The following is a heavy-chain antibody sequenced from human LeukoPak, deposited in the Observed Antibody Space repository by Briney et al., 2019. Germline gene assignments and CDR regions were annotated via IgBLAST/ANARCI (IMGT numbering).Heavy chain of an antibody. D-gene: IGHD3-10*01. J-gene: IGHJ5*02. CDR2: INHSGST. CDR1: GGSFSGYY. V-gene: IGHV4-34*01. CDR3: ARLVITMVRGVILYNWFDP. Sequence: PSETLSLTCAVYGGSFSGYYWSWIRQPPGKGLEWIGEINHSGSTNYDPSLKSRVTISVDTSKNQFSLKLSSVTAADTAVYYCARLVITMVRGVILYNWFDPWGQGTLVTVSS.